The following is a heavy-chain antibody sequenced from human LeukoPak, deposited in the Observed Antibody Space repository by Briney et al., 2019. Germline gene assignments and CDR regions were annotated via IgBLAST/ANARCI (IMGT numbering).Heavy chain of an antibody. CDR2: IYYSGST. J-gene: IGHJ4*02. D-gene: IGHD2-2*01. CDR1: GGSFSGYY. Sequence: SETLSLTCAVYGGSFSGYYWSWIRQPPGKGLEWIGYIYYSGSTNYNPSLKSRVTISVDTSKNQFSLKLSSVTAADTAVYYCARLALVVPAAIYFDYWGQGTLVTVSS. CDR3: ARLALVVPAAIYFDY. V-gene: IGHV4-59*08.